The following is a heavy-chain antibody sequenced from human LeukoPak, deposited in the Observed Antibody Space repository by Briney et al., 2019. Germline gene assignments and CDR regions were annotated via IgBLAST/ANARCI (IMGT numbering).Heavy chain of an antibody. CDR2: IYYSGNT. CDR3: ARRTVGATITVDF. J-gene: IGHJ4*02. Sequence: SETLSLTCTVSGGSISSSSFYWGWIRQPPGKGLEWIGSIYYSGNTYYNPSLKSRVTISGDTSKNQFSLKLSSVTAADTAVYYCARRTVGATITVDFWGQGTLVTVSS. V-gene: IGHV4-39*01. D-gene: IGHD1-26*01. CDR1: GGSISSSSFY.